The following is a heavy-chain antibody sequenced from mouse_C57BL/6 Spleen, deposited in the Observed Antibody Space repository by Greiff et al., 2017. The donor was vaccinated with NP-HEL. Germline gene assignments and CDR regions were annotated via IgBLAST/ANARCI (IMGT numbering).Heavy chain of an antibody. CDR3: NYGYYYAMDY. CDR2: IRSKSNNYAT. Sequence: EVQLVESGGGLVQPKGSLKLSCAASGFSFNTYAMNWVRQAPGKGLAWVARIRSKSNNYATYYADSVKDRFTISIDDSESMLYLQMNNLKADATAMYYCNYGYYYAMDYWGQGTSVTVSS. D-gene: IGHD1-2*01. J-gene: IGHJ4*01. CDR1: GFSFNTYA. V-gene: IGHV10-1*01.